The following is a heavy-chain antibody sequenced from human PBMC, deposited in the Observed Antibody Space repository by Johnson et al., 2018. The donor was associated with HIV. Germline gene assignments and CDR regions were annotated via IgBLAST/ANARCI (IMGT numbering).Heavy chain of an antibody. CDR2: ISGSGSST. J-gene: IGHJ3*02. CDR1: GFTFSSYA. V-gene: IGHV3-23*04. CDR3: ASPDYERYYGAFDI. D-gene: IGHD3-10*01. Sequence: VQLVESGGGLIQPGGSLRLSCAASGFTFSSYALSWVRQAPGKGLDGVSAISGSGSSTYYADSVKGRFTISRDNSKNTLYLQMNSLRAEDTAVYYCASPDYERYYGAFDIWGQGTMVTVSS.